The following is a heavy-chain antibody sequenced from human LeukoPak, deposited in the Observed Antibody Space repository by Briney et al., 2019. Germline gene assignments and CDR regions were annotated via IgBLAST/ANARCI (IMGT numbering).Heavy chain of an antibody. CDR3: ARASWVSSADAVW. CDR1: GLSFSSFA. CDR2: MKGTGET. Sequence: GGSLRLSGAASGLSFSSFAMSWVRQAPARGLEWLSSMKGTGETFYADSVRGRFTLSRDDSRNTVYLQLNNLRVEDTAVYYCARASWVSSADAVWWGQGTVVTVSS. D-gene: IGHD3-16*01. V-gene: IGHV3-23*01. J-gene: IGHJ4*02.